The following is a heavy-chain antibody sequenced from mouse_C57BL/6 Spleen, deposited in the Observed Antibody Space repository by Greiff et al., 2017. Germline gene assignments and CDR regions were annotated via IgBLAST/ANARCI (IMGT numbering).Heavy chain of an antibody. J-gene: IGHJ4*01. D-gene: IGHD4-1*01. CDR3: ARRNWDY. Sequence: EVKLMESGGGLVKPGGSLKLSCAASGFTFSDYGMHWVRQAPEKGLEWVAYISSGSSTIYYADTVKGRFTISRNNAKNTLFLQMTSLRSEDTAMDYCARRNWDYWGQGTSVTVSS. V-gene: IGHV5-17*01. CDR1: GFTFSDYG. CDR2: ISSGSSTI.